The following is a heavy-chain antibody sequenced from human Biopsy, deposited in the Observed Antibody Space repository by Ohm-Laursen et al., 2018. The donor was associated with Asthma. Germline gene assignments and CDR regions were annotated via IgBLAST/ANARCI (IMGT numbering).Heavy chain of an antibody. CDR1: GGMFGNYA. J-gene: IGHJ6*02. Sequence: SVKVSCKASGGMFGNYAISWVRQAPGLGLEWMGGISPIFGSSNYAQKFQGRISMTTVTPTTTAYMELRTLRSDDTAVYYCSRDDPDTSMVVTSTIWSGMDVWGQGTTVIVSS. CDR2: ISPIFGSS. V-gene: IGHV1-69*05. D-gene: IGHD5-18*01. CDR3: SRDDPDTSMVVTSTIWSGMDV.